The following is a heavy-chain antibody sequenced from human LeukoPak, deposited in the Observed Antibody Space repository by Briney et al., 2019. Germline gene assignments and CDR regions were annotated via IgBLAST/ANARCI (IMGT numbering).Heavy chain of an antibody. J-gene: IGHJ3*02. Sequence: ASVKVSCKASGGTFSSYAISWVRQAPGQGLEWMGIINPSGGSTNYAQKFQGRVTMTRDTSTNTVYMELRSLKSDDTAVYYCASLKNYYDSSGYLVTDAFDIWGQGTMVTVSS. V-gene: IGHV1-46*01. CDR2: INPSGGST. CDR3: ASLKNYYDSSGYLVTDAFDI. D-gene: IGHD3-22*01. CDR1: GGTFSSYA.